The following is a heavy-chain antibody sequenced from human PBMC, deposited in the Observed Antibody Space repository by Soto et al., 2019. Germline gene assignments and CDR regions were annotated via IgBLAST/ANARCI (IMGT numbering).Heavy chain of an antibody. CDR1: GFTFSSYA. CDR3: AKMPGLFYGMDV. V-gene: IGHV3-23*01. CDR2: ISGSGGST. D-gene: IGHD2-2*01. Sequence: GGSLSLSCAASGFTFSSYAMSWVRQAPGKGLEWVSAISGSGGSTYYADSVKGRFTISRDNSKNTLYLQMNSLRAEDTAVYYCAKMPGLFYGMDVWGQGTTVTVSS. J-gene: IGHJ6*02.